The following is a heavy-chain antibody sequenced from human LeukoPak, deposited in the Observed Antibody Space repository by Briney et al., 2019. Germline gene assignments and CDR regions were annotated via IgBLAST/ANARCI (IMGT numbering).Heavy chain of an antibody. CDR2: IIPIFDIA. J-gene: IGHJ3*02. V-gene: IGHV1-69*05. Sequence: SVKVSCKASGGTFSSYAISWVRQAPGQGLEWMGGIIPIFDIANYAQKFQDRVTITTDESTGTAYMELSSLRSEDTAVYYCARTGGLRSVVVPTVIFDAFDIWGQGTLVTVSS. D-gene: IGHD2-2*01. CDR3: ARTGGLRSVVVPTVIFDAFDI. CDR1: GGTFSSYA.